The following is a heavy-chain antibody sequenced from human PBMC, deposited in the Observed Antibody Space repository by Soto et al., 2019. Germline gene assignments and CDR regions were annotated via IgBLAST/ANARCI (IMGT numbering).Heavy chain of an antibody. V-gene: IGHV3-30*18. CDR1: GVTFISYG. Sequence: GGFLRLSCAASGVTFISYGMHWVRQAPGKRLERVAVISYDGSNKYYADSVKGRFTISRDNSKNTLYLQMNSLRAEDMSVYYCAKTPRSGELLPFDYWGQGTLVTVSS. J-gene: IGHJ4*02. CDR3: AKTPRSGELLPFDY. D-gene: IGHD1-26*01. CDR2: ISYDGSNK.